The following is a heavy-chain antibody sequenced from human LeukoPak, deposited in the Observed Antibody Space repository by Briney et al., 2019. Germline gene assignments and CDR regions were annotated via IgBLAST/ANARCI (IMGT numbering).Heavy chain of an antibody. CDR2: IYYSGST. Sequence: SETLSLTCTVSGGSISSGDYYWSWIRQPPGKGLEWIWYIYYSGSTYYNPSLKSRVTISVDTSKNQFSLKLSSVTAADTAVHYCARALNDFWSGYRANWFDPWGQGTLVTVSS. J-gene: IGHJ5*02. CDR3: ARALNDFWSGYRANWFDP. CDR1: GGSISSGDYY. D-gene: IGHD3-3*01. V-gene: IGHV4-30-4*08.